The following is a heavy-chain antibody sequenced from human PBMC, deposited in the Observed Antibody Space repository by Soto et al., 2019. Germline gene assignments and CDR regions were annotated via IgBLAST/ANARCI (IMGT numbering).Heavy chain of an antibody. D-gene: IGHD2-8*01. J-gene: IGHJ4*02. V-gene: IGHV1-3*05. CDR3: ARGGEVYWIDS. CDR1: GYTFTGFA. CDR2: INAGHGNT. Sequence: QVQLVQSGTEEKKPGASVKVSCKASGYTFTGFAIHWVRQAPGQRPEWMGWINAGHGNTKYSQKLQGXXTXTXXTSASTAYMELNSLRSEDTAVYYCARGGEVYWIDSWGQGTLITVSS.